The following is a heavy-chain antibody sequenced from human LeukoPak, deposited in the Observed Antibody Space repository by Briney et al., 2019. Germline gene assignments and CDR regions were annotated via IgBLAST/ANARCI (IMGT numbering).Heavy chain of an antibody. J-gene: IGHJ5*02. V-gene: IGHV3-30*04. CDR2: VLYDGSDQ. D-gene: IGHD3-3*01. Sequence: GGPLKLSCAASGFTFSSYTMLWVRQAPGKGLEGVAFVLYDGSDQYYADSVKGRFTISRDNSKNTVYLQMNSLTVEDTAVYYCARDVQSGSLDPWGQGTLVTVSS. CDR1: GFTFSSYT. CDR3: ARDVQSGSLDP.